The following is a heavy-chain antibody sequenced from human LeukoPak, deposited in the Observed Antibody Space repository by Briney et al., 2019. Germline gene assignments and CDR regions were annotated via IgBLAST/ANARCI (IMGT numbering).Heavy chain of an antibody. CDR2: IWYDGSNK. D-gene: IGHD3-10*01. Sequence: PGRSLRLSCAASGFTFSRYGMHWVRQAPGKGLEWVAVIWYDGSNKYYADSVKGRFTISRDNSKNTLYLQMNSLRAENTAVYYCARELIGVYYFDYWGQGTLVTVSS. CDR3: ARELIGVYYFDY. V-gene: IGHV3-33*01. J-gene: IGHJ4*02. CDR1: GFTFSRYG.